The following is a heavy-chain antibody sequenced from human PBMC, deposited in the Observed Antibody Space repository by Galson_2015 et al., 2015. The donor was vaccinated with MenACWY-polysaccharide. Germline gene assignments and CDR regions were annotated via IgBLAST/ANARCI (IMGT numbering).Heavy chain of an antibody. D-gene: IGHD2-21*01. J-gene: IGHJ4*02. CDR1: GYIFTSHN. CDR3: ARVDCGRDGCFLMDF. CDR2: INTGNGNT. V-gene: IGHV1-3*04. Sequence: SVKVSCKASGYIFTSHNMHWVRQAPGQGLEWMGWINTGNGNTKYSQNFQGRVTITSDTSASTAYMELSSLRSEDTAVYYWARVDCGRDGCFLMDFGGQRTWSPSPQ.